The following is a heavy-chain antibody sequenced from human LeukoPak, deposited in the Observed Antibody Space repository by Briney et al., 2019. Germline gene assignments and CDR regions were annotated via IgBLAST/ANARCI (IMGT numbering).Heavy chain of an antibody. V-gene: IGHV1-69*05. CDR1: GGTFSSYA. J-gene: IGHJ6*03. D-gene: IGHD6-6*01. CDR2: IIPIFGTA. Sequence: GASVKVSCKASGGTFSSYAISWVRQAPGQGLESVGGIIPIFGTANYAQKFQGRVTITMDESTSTAYMELSSLRSEDTAVYYCARDRDQQLVSHYYMDVWGKGTTVTVSS. CDR3: ARDRDQQLVSHYYMDV.